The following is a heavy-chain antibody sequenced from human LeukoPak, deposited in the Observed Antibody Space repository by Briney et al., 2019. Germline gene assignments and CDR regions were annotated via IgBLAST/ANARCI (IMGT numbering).Heavy chain of an antibody. CDR2: ISSNGNTI. CDR3: ARDSRSYYYDQSPIDF. V-gene: IGHV3-11*01. Sequence: GGSLRLSCAASGFTFSDYYMNWIRQAPGKGLEWLSYISSNGNTIDYADSVKGRFTISRDNAKNSLFLQMNSLRAEDTAIYYCARDSRSYYYDQSPIDFWGQGTTVPVSS. D-gene: IGHD3-22*01. CDR1: GFTFSDYY. J-gene: IGHJ3*01.